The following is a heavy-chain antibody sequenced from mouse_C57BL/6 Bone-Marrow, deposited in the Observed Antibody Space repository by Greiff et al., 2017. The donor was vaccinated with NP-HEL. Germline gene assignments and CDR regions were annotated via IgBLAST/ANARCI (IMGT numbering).Heavy chain of an antibody. V-gene: IGHV1-52*01. J-gene: IGHJ4*01. D-gene: IGHD2-5*01. CDR1: GYTFTSYW. CDR3: ASGGYSNYLYAMDY. CDR2: IDPSDSET. Sequence: QVQLQQPGAELVRPGSSVKLSCKASGYTFTSYWMHWVKQRPIQGLEWIGNIDPSDSETHYNQKFKDKATLTVDKSSSTAYMQLSSLTSEDSAVYYCASGGYSNYLYAMDYWGQGTSVTVSS.